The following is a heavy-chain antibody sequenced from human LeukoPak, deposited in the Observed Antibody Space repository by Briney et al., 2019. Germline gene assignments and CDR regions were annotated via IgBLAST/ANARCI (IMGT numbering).Heavy chain of an antibody. J-gene: IGHJ4*02. Sequence: SETLSLTCTVSGYSISSGYYWGWIRQPPGKGLEWIGSIYHSGSTYYNPSLKSRVTISVDTSKNQFSLKLSSVTAADTAVYYCARQRYGDYDYWGQGTLVTVSS. CDR3: ARQRYGDYDY. CDR2: IYHSGST. V-gene: IGHV4-38-2*02. D-gene: IGHD4-17*01. CDR1: GYSISSGYY.